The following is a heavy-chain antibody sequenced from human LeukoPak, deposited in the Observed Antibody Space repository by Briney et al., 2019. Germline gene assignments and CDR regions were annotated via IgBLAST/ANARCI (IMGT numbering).Heavy chain of an antibody. CDR3: ATDSPNYNIDH. CDR2: IRYDGSNK. D-gene: IGHD3-9*01. Sequence: PTGGSLRLSCGASGFTFSTYGMHWVRQAPGKGLEWVAMIRYDGSNKYYADSVKGRFTISRDNSKNTMYLQMDSLRAEDTAVYYCATDSPNYNIDHWGQGILVTVSS. J-gene: IGHJ4*02. CDR1: GFTFSTYG. V-gene: IGHV3-30*02.